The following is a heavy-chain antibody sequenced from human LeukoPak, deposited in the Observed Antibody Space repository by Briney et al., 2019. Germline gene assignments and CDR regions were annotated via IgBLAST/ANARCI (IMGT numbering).Heavy chain of an antibody. D-gene: IGHD2-2*01. V-gene: IGHV1-69*13. CDR1: GGTFSSYA. CDR3: ARGPPYCSSTSCYVDY. Sequence: GASVKVSCKASGGTFSSYAISWVRQAPGQGLEWMGGIIPIFGTANYAQKFQGRVTITADESTSTAYMELSSLRSEDTAVYYCARGPPYCSSTSCYVDYWGQGTLVTVSS. J-gene: IGHJ4*02. CDR2: IIPIFGTA.